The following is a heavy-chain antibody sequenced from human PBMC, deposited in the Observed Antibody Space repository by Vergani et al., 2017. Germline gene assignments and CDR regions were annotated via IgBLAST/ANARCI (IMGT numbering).Heavy chain of an antibody. J-gene: IGHJ6*02. Sequence: EVQLVESGGGLVQPGGSLRLSCAASGFTFSSYEMNWVRQAPGKGLEWVSYISSSGSTIYYADSVKGRFTISRDNAKNSLYLQMNSLRAEDTAVYYCARVLILTVTIDYYYYGMDVWGQGTTVTVSS. D-gene: IGHD4-17*01. CDR2: ISSSGSTI. V-gene: IGHV3-48*03. CDR1: GFTFSSYE. CDR3: ARVLILTVTIDYYYYGMDV.